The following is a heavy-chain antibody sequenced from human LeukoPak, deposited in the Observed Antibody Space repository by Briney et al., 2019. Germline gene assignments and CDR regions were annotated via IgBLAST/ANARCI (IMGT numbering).Heavy chain of an antibody. CDR2: IYTSEST. V-gene: IGHV4-61*02. J-gene: IGHJ4*02. D-gene: IGHD3-10*01. Sequence: SETLSLTCSVSGGSISSSNYYWSWIRQPSGKGLEWIGRIYTSESTNYNPSLKSRVTISVDTSRNQFSLKLSSVTAADTAVYYCARVLDYYGSGTRDFDYWGQGILVTVSS. CDR1: GGSISSSNYY. CDR3: ARVLDYYGSGTRDFDY.